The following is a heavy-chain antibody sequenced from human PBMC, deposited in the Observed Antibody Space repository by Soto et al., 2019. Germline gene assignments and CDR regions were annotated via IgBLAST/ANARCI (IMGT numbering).Heavy chain of an antibody. D-gene: IGHD3-3*01. CDR2: IYYSGST. CDR1: GGSISSGGYY. J-gene: IGHJ5*02. Sequence: QVQLQESGPGLVKPSQTLSLTCTVSGGSISSGGYYWSWIRQHPGKGPEWIGYIYYSGSTYYNPSLKSRVTISVDTSKNQFSLKLSSVTAADTAVYYCARGKKYDFWSGPSYWFDPWGQGTLVTVSS. V-gene: IGHV4-31*03. CDR3: ARGKKYDFWSGPSYWFDP.